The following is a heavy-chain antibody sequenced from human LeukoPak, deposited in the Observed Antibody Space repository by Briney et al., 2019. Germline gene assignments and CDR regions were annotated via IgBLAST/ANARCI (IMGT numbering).Heavy chain of an antibody. Sequence: GGSLRLSCAASGFTFSSYWMSWVRQAPGKGLEWVANIKQDGSEKYYVDSVKGRFTISRDNAKNSLYLQMNSLRAEDTAVYYCARNGPGITIFGVVYYYYYYMDVWDKGTTITVSS. J-gene: IGHJ6*03. CDR2: IKQDGSEK. D-gene: IGHD3-3*01. CDR3: ARNGPGITIFGVVYYYYYYMDV. CDR1: GFTFSSYW. V-gene: IGHV3-7*01.